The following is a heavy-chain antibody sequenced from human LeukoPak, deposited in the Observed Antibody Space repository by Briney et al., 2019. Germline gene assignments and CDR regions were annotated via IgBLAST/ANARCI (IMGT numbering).Heavy chain of an antibody. V-gene: IGHV3-48*02. J-gene: IGHJ4*02. D-gene: IGHD3-10*01. CDR3: ARDRGYYYVY. Sequence: GGSLRLSCAASGFTFSSHSMNWVRQAPGKGLEWVSYISTGSTTIYYADSVKGRSTISRDNAKNSLYLQMNSLRDEDTAVYYCARDRGYYYVYWGQGTLVTVSS. CDR2: ISTGSTTI. CDR1: GFTFSSHS.